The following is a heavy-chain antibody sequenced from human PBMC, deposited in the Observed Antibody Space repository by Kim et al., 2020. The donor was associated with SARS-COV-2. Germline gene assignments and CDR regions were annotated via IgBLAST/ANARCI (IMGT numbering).Heavy chain of an antibody. D-gene: IGHD6-19*01. J-gene: IGHJ4*02. CDR3: AQDYSNGWYLH. Sequence: KCYVDSVKGRFTISRDNAKNSVYLQMNSLRVEDTAVYYCAQDYSNGWYLHWGQGTLVTVSS. V-gene: IGHV3-7*01. CDR2: K.